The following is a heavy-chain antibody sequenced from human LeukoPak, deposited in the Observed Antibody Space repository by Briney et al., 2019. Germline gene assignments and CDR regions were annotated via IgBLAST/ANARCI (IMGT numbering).Heavy chain of an antibody. V-gene: IGHV1-18*01. J-gene: IGHJ4*02. CDR3: ARVFTPLSSGWYYFDY. Sequence: ASVKVSCKASGYTFTSYGISWVRQAPGQGLEWMGWISAYNGNTNYAQKLQGRFTMTTDTSTSTAYMELRSLRSDDTAVYYCARVFTPLSSGWYYFDYWGQGTLVTVSS. D-gene: IGHD6-19*01. CDR2: ISAYNGNT. CDR1: GYTFTSYG.